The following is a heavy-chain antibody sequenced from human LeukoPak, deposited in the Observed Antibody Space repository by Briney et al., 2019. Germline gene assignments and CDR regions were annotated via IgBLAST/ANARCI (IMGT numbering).Heavy chain of an antibody. CDR3: TRVSLVAASVFFDY. J-gene: IGHJ4*02. CDR2: IRSKAYGGTT. Sequence: GGSLRLSCTASGFTFGDYAMSWVRQAPGRGLEWVSFIRSKAYGGTTEYAASVKGRFTISRDDSKSIAYLQMNSLKTEDTAVYYCTRVSLVAASVFFDYWGQGTLVTVSS. V-gene: IGHV3-49*04. D-gene: IGHD2-15*01. CDR1: GFTFGDYA.